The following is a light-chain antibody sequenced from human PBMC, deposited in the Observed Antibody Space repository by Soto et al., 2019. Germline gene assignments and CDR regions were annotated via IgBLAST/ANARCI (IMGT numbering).Light chain of an antibody. CDR3: QQYGNSPIT. J-gene: IGKJ5*01. CDR2: GAS. Sequence: EIVLTQSPGPLSLSPGERATLSCRCSQSVSSSYLAWYQQKPGQAPRLIIYGASSRATGIPDRFSGSWSGTDFTLTISRLEPEDVAVYYCQQYGNSPITFGQGTRLEI. V-gene: IGKV3-20*01. CDR1: QSVSSSY.